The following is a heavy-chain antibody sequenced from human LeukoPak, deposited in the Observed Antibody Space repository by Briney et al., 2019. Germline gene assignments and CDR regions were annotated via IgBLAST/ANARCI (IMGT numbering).Heavy chain of an antibody. CDR1: GFTFSSYA. V-gene: IGHV3-23*01. CDR3: AKGETIFGVISDAFDI. J-gene: IGHJ3*02. CDR2: ISGSGGST. Sequence: GGSLRLSCAASGFTFSSYAMSWVRQAPGKGLEWVSAISGSGGSTYYAASVKGRFTISRDNSKNTLYVQMNSLRAEDTAVYYCAKGETIFGVISDAFDIWGQGTMVTVSS. D-gene: IGHD3-3*01.